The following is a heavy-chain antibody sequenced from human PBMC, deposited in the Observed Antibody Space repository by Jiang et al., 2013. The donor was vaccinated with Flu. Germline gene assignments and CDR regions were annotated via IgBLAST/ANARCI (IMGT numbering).Heavy chain of an antibody. Sequence: SGPGLVKPSGTLSLTCTVSIDSTSSDHWWSWVRQAPGKGLEWIGEISHTGTTTYNPSLSSRVAMSIDRSKSHISLKLTSVTAADTAVYYCARHGYYSLDYVGP. V-gene: IGHV4-4*02. CDR1: IDSTSSDHW. D-gene: IGHD5-18*01. CDR3: ARHGYYSLDY. CDR2: ISHTGTT. J-gene: IGHJ4*01.